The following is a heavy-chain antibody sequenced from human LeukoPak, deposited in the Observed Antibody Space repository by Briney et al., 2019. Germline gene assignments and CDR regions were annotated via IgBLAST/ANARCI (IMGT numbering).Heavy chain of an antibody. Sequence: GASLRLSCAASGFTFRSFWMGWVSQAPGKGLVWVSDINPDGSHTNYADSVKGRFTISRDNSKNTLYLHMNSLRVEDAAVYYCTRGSNWSFDSWGQGTLATVSS. CDR3: TRGSNWSFDS. CDR2: INPDGSHT. CDR1: GFTFRSFW. D-gene: IGHD5-24*01. J-gene: IGHJ4*02. V-gene: IGHV3-74*01.